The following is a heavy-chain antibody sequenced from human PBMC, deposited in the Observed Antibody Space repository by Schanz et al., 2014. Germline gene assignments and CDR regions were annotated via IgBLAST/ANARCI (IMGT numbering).Heavy chain of an antibody. Sequence: QVHLVQSGAEVKKPGSSVKVSCKASGGTFSSDTFSWVRQAPGQGLEWMGRIVPIAGITYYAQGYQGRVITSSNATTSADLMEYSSRRADEAAVYYCGRDGIDAADGRDYWGQGTLVTVSS. J-gene: IGHJ4*02. CDR1: GGTFSSDT. D-gene: IGHD6-13*01. CDR2: IVPIAGIT. CDR3: GRDGIDAADGRDY. V-gene: IGHV1-69*08.